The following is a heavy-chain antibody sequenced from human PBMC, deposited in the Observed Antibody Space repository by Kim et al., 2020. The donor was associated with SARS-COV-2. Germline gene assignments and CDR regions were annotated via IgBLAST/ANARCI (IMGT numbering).Heavy chain of an antibody. V-gene: IGHV4-39*01. CDR2: VYNDSDT. CDR1: GDSIDSDDFF. D-gene: IGHD6-13*01. J-gene: IGHJ4*02. Sequence: SETLSLTCSVSGDSIDSDDFFWVWDRQRPGGGLEWIGNVYNDSDTLNSPSLRGRASVSMDTSKNRFSLNVTSVTAADPAMYLCARQPAGSFSGFDFWGQGLVVTVS. CDR3: ARQPAGSFSGFDF.